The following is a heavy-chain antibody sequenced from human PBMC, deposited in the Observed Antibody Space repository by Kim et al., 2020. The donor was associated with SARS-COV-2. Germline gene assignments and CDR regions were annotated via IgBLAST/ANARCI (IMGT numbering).Heavy chain of an antibody. Sequence: ASVKVSCQTSGYSFTTYGISWVRQAPGQGLEWMGWLSPYTGDTNSAEKFQGRLTLTTDTPKRTAYMELRSLTSDDTAVYYCVRDLGAFYSGSDYWGQGTL. CDR1: GYSFTTYG. CDR3: VRDLGAFYSGSDY. J-gene: IGHJ4*02. V-gene: IGHV1-18*01. D-gene: IGHD1-26*01. CDR2: LSPYTGDT.